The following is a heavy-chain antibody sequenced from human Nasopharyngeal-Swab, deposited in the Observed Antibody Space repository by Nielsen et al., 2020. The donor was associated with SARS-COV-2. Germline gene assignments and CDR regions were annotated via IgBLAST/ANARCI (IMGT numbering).Heavy chain of an antibody. CDR3: ARVGICNNDWCGSYDI. J-gene: IGHJ4*02. V-gene: IGHV3-23*01. Sequence: GESLKISCAASGFTFSSYAMSWVRQAPGKGLEWVSAISGSGGSTYYADSVKGRFTISRDNSKNTLYLQMNSLKTEDTAVYYCARVGICNNDWCGSYDIWGQGTLVTVSS. D-gene: IGHD3-9*01. CDR1: GFTFSSYA. CDR2: ISGSGGST.